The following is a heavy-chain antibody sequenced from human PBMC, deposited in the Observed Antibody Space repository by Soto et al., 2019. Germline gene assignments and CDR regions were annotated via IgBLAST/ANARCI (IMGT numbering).Heavy chain of an antibody. Sequence: GGSLRLSCAASGFTFSSYWMHWVRQAPGKGLVWVSRINSDGSSTSYADSVKGRFTISRDNAKNTLYLQMNSLRAEDTAVYYCAREYYDILTGPIDYWGQGTLVTVSS. D-gene: IGHD3-9*01. V-gene: IGHV3-74*01. CDR3: AREYYDILTGPIDY. CDR1: GFTFSSYW. J-gene: IGHJ4*02. CDR2: INSDGSST.